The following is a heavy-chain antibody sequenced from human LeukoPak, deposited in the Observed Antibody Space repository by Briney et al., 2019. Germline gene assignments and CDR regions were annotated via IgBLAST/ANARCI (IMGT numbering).Heavy chain of an antibody. CDR2: IYTSGST. CDR3: ARITYGSGSYWWFDP. V-gene: IGHV4-4*07. J-gene: IGHJ5*02. CDR1: VGSISSYY. D-gene: IGHD3-10*01. Sequence: SETLSLTCTVSVGSISSYYWSWIRQPAGKGLEWIGRIYTSGSTNYNPSLKSRVTMSVDTSKNQFSLKLSSMTAADTAVFYCARITYGSGSYWWFDPWGQGTLVTVSS.